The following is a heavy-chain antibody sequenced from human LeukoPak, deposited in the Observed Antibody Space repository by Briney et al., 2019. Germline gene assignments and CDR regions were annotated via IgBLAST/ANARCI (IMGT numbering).Heavy chain of an antibody. CDR3: ARNEYYGSGSYYGAFDI. J-gene: IGHJ3*02. V-gene: IGHV4-59*01. D-gene: IGHD3-10*01. CDR1: GGSLSDYY. Sequence: SETLSLTCTVSGGSLSDYYWTWVRQPPGKGLEWIGYIYYSGSTNYNPSLKSRVTISVDTSKNQFSLKLSSVTAADTAVYYCARNEYYGSGSYYGAFDIWGQGTMVTVSS. CDR2: IYYSGST.